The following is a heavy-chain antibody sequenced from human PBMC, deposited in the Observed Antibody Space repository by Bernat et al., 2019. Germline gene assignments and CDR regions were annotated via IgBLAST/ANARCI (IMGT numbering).Heavy chain of an antibody. J-gene: IGHJ6*02. CDR2: IIPIFGTA. CDR1: GGTFSSYA. CDR3: AIKDCSGGSCYSPNFLSYYYGMDV. D-gene: IGHD2-15*01. Sequence: QVQLVQSGAEVKKPGSSVKVSCKASGGTFSSYAISWVRQAPGQGLEWMVGIIPIFGTANYAQKFQGRVTITADESTSTAYMELSSLRSEDTAVYYCAIKDCSGGSCYSPNFLSYYYGMDVWGQGTTVTVSS. V-gene: IGHV1-69*12.